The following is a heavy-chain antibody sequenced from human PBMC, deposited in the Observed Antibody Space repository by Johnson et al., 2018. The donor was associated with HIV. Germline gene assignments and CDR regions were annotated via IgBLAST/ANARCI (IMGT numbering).Heavy chain of an antibody. CDR2: ISGSGGST. CDR1: GFTFSDYY. V-gene: IGHV3-23*04. CDR3: TTDSPIRSFDI. D-gene: IGHD3-3*02. Sequence: EVQLVESGGGVVQPGRSLRLSCAASGFTFSDYYMSWIRQAPGKGLEWVSAISGSGGSTYYADSVKGRFTISRDNSKNTLYLQMNSLKTEDTAVYYCTTDSPIRSFDIWGQGTMVTVSS. J-gene: IGHJ3*02.